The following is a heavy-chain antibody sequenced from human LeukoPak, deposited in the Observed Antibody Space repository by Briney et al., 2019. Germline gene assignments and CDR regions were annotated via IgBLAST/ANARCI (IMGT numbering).Heavy chain of an antibody. D-gene: IGHD2-21*01. V-gene: IGHV1-46*01. CDR3: ARSSYSFTPFDY. CDR1: GYTFTSYY. J-gene: IGHJ4*02. Sequence: ASVKVSCKASGYTFTSYYMHWVRQAPGQGLEWMGIINPSGGSTSYAQKFQGRVTMTRDTSTSTVYMEPSGLRSEDTAVYYCARSSYSFTPFDYWGQGTLVTVSS. CDR2: INPSGGST.